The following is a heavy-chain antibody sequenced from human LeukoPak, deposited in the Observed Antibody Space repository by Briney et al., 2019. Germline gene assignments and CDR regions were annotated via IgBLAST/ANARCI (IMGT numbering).Heavy chain of an antibody. D-gene: IGHD4-17*01. CDR3: ARDYLRGGDYGNWFDP. V-gene: IGHV3-30*04. Sequence: GGSRRLSCAASGFTFSSYAMHWVRQAPGKGLEWVAVISYDGSNKYYADSVKGRFTISRDNSKNTLYLQMNSRRAEDTAVYYCARDYLRGGDYGNWFDPWGQGTLVTVSS. CDR2: ISYDGSNK. J-gene: IGHJ5*02. CDR1: GFTFSSYA.